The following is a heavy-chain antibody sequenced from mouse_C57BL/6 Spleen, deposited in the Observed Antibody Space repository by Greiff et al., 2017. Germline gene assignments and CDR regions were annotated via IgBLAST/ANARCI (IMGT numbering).Heavy chain of an antibody. Sequence: VQLQQSGPELVKPVASVKISCKASGYAFSSSWMNWVKQRPGKGLEWIGRIYPGDGDTNYNGKFKGKATLTADKSSSTAYMQLSSLTSEDSAVYFCARAAMDYWGQGTSVTVSS. CDR2: IYPGDGDT. CDR3: ARAAMDY. J-gene: IGHJ4*01. V-gene: IGHV1-82*01. CDR1: GYAFSSSW.